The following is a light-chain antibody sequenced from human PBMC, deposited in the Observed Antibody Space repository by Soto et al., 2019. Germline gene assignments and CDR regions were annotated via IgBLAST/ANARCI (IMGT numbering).Light chain of an antibody. V-gene: IGKV3-15*01. CDR3: QQYYNWPRT. CDR1: QSVSSN. Sequence: EIVMTHSPATLSVYPGLXAXXXXXASQSVSSNLAWYQQKPGQAPRLLFYGASTRATGLPARFSGTGSGTEFTLTINSLQAEDSAVYYCQQYYNWPRTFGQGTRLEI. J-gene: IGKJ5*01. CDR2: GAS.